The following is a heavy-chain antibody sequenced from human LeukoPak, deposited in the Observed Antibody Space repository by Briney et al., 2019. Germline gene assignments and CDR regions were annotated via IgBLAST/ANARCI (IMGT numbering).Heavy chain of an antibody. D-gene: IGHD6-19*01. Sequence: PGGSLRLFCAASGFTFSNYGMHWVRQAPGKGLEWVAVISYDGSNKYCADSVKGRFTISRDNSKNTLYLQMNSLRAEDTAVYYCARGDGGSGWYRPYFDYWGQGTLVTVSS. CDR1: GFTFSNYG. CDR2: ISYDGSNK. V-gene: IGHV3-30*03. J-gene: IGHJ4*02. CDR3: ARGDGGSGWYRPYFDY.